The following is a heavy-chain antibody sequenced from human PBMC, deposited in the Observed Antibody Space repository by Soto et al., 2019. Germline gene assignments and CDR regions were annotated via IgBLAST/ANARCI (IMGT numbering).Heavy chain of an antibody. V-gene: IGHV1-18*01. CDR2: ISAYDGHS. D-gene: IGHD3-9*01. Sequence: QAQLVQSGAEMKKPGASVKVSCKASGYTFRNYGITWVRQAPGQGLEWMGWISAYDGHSNYAQNLQGRVTMTTDTSTNTAYMELRSLRSDDTVVYYCARDEGVLRSWGQGTLVAVSS. CDR1: GYTFRNYG. J-gene: IGHJ5*02. CDR3: ARDEGVLRS.